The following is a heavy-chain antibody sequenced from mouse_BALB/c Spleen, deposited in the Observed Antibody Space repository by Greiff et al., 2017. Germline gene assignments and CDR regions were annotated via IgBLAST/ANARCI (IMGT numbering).Heavy chain of an antibody. CDR2: IWAGGST. J-gene: IGHJ2*01. Sequence: VQLVESGPGLVAPSQSLSITCTVSGFSLTSYGVHWVRQPPGKGLEWLGVIWAGGSTNYNSALMSRLSISKDNSKSQVFLKMNSLQTDDTAMYYCAREGDYGCDYWGQGTTLTVSS. V-gene: IGHV2-9*02. D-gene: IGHD1-2*01. CDR3: AREGDYGCDY. CDR1: GFSLTSYG.